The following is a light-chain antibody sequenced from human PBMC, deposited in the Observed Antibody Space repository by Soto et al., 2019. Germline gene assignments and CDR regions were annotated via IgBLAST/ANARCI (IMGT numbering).Light chain of an antibody. J-gene: IGKJ3*01. CDR1: QDIRTS. Sequence: DIQMTQSPSSLSASVGARVSITCQASQDIRTSLSWFQQKPGRAPKLLIYGASNLETGVPSRFRGSGSGTDVTFTISSLQPEDIATDYCQQYDNLPPFTFGPGTKVDIK. CDR3: QQYDNLPPFT. V-gene: IGKV1-33*01. CDR2: GAS.